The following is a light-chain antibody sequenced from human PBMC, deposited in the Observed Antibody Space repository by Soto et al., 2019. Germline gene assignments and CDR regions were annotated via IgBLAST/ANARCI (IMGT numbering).Light chain of an antibody. V-gene: IGLV2-11*01. CDR3: CSYAGSSDKYV. Sequence: QSVLTQPCSVSVSPGQSVTISCTGTSSDVGGNNYVSWYRHYPGKAPKLMIYDVTKRPSGVPDRFSGSKSGNTASLTISGLQAEDEADYYCCSYAGSSDKYVFGAGTKVTVL. CDR2: DVT. CDR1: SSDVGGNNY. J-gene: IGLJ1*01.